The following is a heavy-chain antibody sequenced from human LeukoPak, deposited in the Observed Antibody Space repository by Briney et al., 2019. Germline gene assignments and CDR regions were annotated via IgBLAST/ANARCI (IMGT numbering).Heavy chain of an antibody. CDR1: GFTFSSYA. V-gene: IGHV3-74*01. D-gene: IGHD5-12*01. CDR2: TNGDGSDT. Sequence: GGSLRLSCAASGFTFSSYAMHWVRQAPGKGLVWVSCTNGDGSDTSYADSVKGRFTISRDNAKNTLHLQMNSLRVEDTAVYYCVSGYDNTDFEFWGQGTLVTVSS. CDR3: VSGYDNTDFEF. J-gene: IGHJ4*02.